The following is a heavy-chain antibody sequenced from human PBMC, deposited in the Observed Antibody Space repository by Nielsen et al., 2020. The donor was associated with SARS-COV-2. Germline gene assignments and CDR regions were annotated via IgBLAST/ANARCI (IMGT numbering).Heavy chain of an antibody. CDR1: GFSFNSHG. Sequence: GESLKISCAASGFSFNSHGMHWVRQAPGKGLEWVAYISYEGSKQYYADSVKGRFTISRDFSKSTLYLQMNSLRGEDTAVYYCATTLFCTKGICQSPPVDYWGQGTLVTVSS. V-gene: IGHV3-30*03. D-gene: IGHD2-8*01. J-gene: IGHJ4*02. CDR2: ISYEGSKQ. CDR3: ATTLFCTKGICQSPPVDY.